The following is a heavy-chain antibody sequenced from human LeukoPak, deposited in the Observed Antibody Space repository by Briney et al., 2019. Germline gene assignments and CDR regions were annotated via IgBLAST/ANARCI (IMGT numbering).Heavy chain of an antibody. CDR1: GYSFTSYW. CDR2: IYPGDSDT. V-gene: IGHV5-51*01. D-gene: IGHD3-22*01. CDR3: ARHFNYYDSSGYPGNNWFDP. J-gene: IGHJ5*02. Sequence: GEPLKISCKGFGYSFTSYWIGWVRQVPGKGLEWVGIIYPGDSDTRYSPSFQGQVTISPDKSISTAYLQWSSLKASDTAMYYCARHFNYYDSSGYPGNNWFDPWGQGTLVTVSS.